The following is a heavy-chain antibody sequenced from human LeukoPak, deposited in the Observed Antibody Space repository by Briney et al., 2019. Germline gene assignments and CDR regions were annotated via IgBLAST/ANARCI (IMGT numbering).Heavy chain of an antibody. J-gene: IGHJ5*02. CDR1: GFTFDDYA. Sequence: GGSLRLSCAASGFTFDDYAMHWVRQTPGKGLEWVSGISWNSGSIGYADSVKGRFTISRDNAKNSLYLQMNSLRAEDTALYYCAKDPRRFLEPGDPWGQGTLVTVSS. D-gene: IGHD3-3*01. V-gene: IGHV3-9*01. CDR2: ISWNSGSI. CDR3: AKDPRRFLEPGDP.